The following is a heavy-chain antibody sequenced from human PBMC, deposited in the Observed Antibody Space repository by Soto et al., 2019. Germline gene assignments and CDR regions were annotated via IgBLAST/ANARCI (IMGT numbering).Heavy chain of an antibody. CDR2: IHYSAGATYSP. J-gene: IGHJ5*02. CDR3: ARVPTSFHYCIGYHPFHP. V-gene: IGHV4-31*03. Sequence: QVQLQESGPGLVEPSQTLSLICTVSGASIISDGYYWTWIRQHPGKGLEWLGYIHYSAGATYSPIYNLSLKSRIAISVDTTKRLFTLKLTAVSAADLAVYYCARVPTSFHYCIGYHPFHPWGQGTLVSVSS. D-gene: IGHD3-22*01. CDR1: GASIISDGYY.